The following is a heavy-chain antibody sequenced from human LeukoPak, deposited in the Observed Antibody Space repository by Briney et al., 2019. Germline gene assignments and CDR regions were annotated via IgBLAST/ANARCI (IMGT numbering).Heavy chain of an antibody. Sequence: GGSLRLSCAAPGFTFSSYGMHWVRQAPGKWLEWVAFIRYDGSNKYYADSVKGRFTISRDNSKNTLYLQMNSLRAEDTAVYYCAKERYYYGSGSHYDYWGQGTLVTVSS. CDR1: GFTFSSYG. CDR2: IRYDGSNK. CDR3: AKERYYYGSGSHYDY. J-gene: IGHJ4*02. D-gene: IGHD3-10*01. V-gene: IGHV3-30*02.